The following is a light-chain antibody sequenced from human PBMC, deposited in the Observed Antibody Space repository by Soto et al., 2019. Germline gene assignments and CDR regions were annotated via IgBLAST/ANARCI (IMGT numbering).Light chain of an antibody. CDR3: HQRQSWPRT. CDR2: QTS. V-gene: IGKV3D-11*01. CDR1: QCINTR. J-gene: IGKJ1*01. Sequence: EIMLTQSPATLSSFPGDRVTVSYRARQCINTRLAWYQHRPGQAPRLIIDQTSIRAAGIPARFHASGPGTDFTLTLSDVQPEDFAVYYCHQRQSWPRTFGQGTKVDI.